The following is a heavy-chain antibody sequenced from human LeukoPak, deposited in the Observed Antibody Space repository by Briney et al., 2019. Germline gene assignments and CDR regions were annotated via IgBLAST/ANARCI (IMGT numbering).Heavy chain of an antibody. CDR1: GDSVSSNSAA. J-gene: IGHJ4*02. D-gene: IGHD3-16*01. Sequence: SQTLSLTCAISGDSVSSNSAAWNWIRQSPSRGLEWLGRTYYRSKWYNDYAVSVKSRITINPDTSKNQFPLQLNSVTPEDTAAYYCARERLGFFGSSPNFDYWGQGTLVTVSS. V-gene: IGHV6-1*01. CDR2: TYYRSKWYN. CDR3: ARERLGFFGSSPNFDY.